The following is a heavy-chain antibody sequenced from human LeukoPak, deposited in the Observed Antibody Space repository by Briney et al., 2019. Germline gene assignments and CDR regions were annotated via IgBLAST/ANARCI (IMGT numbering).Heavy chain of an antibody. J-gene: IGHJ4*02. D-gene: IGHD3-9*01. Sequence: GGSLRLSCAASGFTFSTCGMHWVRQAPGKGLEWVAFIRYDGNNKYYADSVKGRFTISRDNAKNSLYLQMNSLRAEDTAVYYCARERYYDILTGYYKSDYWGQGTLVTVSS. CDR1: GFTFSTCG. CDR2: IRYDGNNK. V-gene: IGHV3-30*02. CDR3: ARERYYDILTGYYKSDY.